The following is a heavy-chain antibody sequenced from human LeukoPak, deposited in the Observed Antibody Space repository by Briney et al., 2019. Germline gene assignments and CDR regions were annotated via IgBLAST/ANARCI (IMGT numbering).Heavy chain of an antibody. Sequence: TETLSLTCIVSGYSIDSGYHCGWIRQPPGKGLEWIGSIYHSGSTYYNPSLKSRVTISIDTSKNQFSLKLSSVTAADTAVYYCSRHYLDDTSGDGTYYFDYWGQGTLVTVSS. CDR2: IYHSGST. CDR1: GYSIDSGYH. D-gene: IGHD3-22*01. J-gene: IGHJ4*02. V-gene: IGHV4-38-2*02. CDR3: SRHYLDDTSGDGTYYFDY.